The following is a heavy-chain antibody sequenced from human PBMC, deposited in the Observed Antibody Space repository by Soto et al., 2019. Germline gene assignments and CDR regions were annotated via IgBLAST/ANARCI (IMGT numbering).Heavy chain of an antibody. CDR2: IIPIFGTA. D-gene: IGHD2-15*01. J-gene: IGHJ6*02. CDR1: GGTFSSYA. CDR3: VSDLGGEYCSGGSCYSAYGGDYYYYGMDV. Sequence: QVQLVQSGAEVKKPGSSVKVSCKASGGTFSSYAISWVRQAPGQVLEWMGGIIPIFGTANYAQKFQGRVTIAADESPSTAYIELSSLSSEDTAVYYCVSDLGGEYCSGGSCYSAYGGDYYYYGMDVWGQGTTVTVSS. V-gene: IGHV1-69*01.